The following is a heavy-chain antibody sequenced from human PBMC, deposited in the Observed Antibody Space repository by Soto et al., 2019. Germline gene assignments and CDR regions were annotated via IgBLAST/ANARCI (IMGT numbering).Heavy chain of an antibody. V-gene: IGHV3-49*03. Sequence: PGGSLRLSCPASGFPFGDYAMSWFRQAPGKGLEWVGFIRSKAYGGTTEYAASVKGRFTISRDDSKSIAYLQMNSLKTEDTAVYYCTRDGDNWNYMVYWGQGTLVTVSS. J-gene: IGHJ4*02. CDR3: TRDGDNWNYMVY. CDR1: GFPFGDYA. D-gene: IGHD1-20*01. CDR2: IRSKAYGGTT.